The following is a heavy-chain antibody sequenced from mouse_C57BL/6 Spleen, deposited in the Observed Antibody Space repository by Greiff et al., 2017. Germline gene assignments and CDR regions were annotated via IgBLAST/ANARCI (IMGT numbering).Heavy chain of an antibody. CDR1: GYAFTNYL. D-gene: IGHD2-5*01. CDR2: INPGSGGT. J-gene: IGHJ2*01. V-gene: IGHV1-54*01. CDR3: AREGGYSNPLFDY. Sequence: QVQLQQSGAELVRPGTSVKVSCKASGYAFTNYLIEWVKQRPGQGLEWIGVINPGSGGTNYNEKFKGKATLTADKSSSTAYMQLSSLTSEDSAVYFCAREGGYSNPLFDYWGQGTTLTVSS.